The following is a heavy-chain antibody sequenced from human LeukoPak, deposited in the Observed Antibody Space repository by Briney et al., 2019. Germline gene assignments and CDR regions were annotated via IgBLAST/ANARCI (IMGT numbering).Heavy chain of an antibody. CDR3: ARDGDRGYSSGWWPIDY. D-gene: IGHD6-19*01. V-gene: IGHV3-21*01. CDR2: ISSSSSYI. CDR1: GFTFSSYS. J-gene: IGHJ4*02. Sequence: GGSLRLSCAASGFTFSSYSMNWVRQAPGKGLEWVSSISSSSSYIYYADSVKGRFTISRDNAKNSLYLQMNSLRAEDTAVYYCARDGDRGYSSGWWPIDYWGQGTLVTVSS.